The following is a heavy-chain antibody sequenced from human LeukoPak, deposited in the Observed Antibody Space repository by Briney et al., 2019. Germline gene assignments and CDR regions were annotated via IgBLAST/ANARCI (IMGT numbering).Heavy chain of an antibody. CDR1: GFNFKSYG. V-gene: IGHV3-48*03. CDR2: ISSDGSTM. Sequence: GGPLRLSCATSGFNFKSYGMNWVRQAPGKGLEWVSHISSDGSTMYYADSVKGRFTISRDDAKNSLYLQMNSLSADDTAVYYCAGEGSGWLPNSWGQGTLVTVSS. D-gene: IGHD6-19*01. J-gene: IGHJ4*02. CDR3: AGEGSGWLPNS.